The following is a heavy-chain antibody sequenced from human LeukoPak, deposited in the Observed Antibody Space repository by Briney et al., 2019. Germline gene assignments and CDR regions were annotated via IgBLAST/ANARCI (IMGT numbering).Heavy chain of an antibody. Sequence: GGSLRLSCAASGFTFSSYAMSWVRQAPGKGLEWVSAISGSGGSTYYADSVKGRFTISRDNSKNTLYLQMNSLRAEDTAVYYCARDRGVLRYFDWLEGNWFDPWGQGTLVTVSS. J-gene: IGHJ5*02. CDR2: ISGSGGST. D-gene: IGHD3-9*01. CDR3: ARDRGVLRYFDWLEGNWFDP. V-gene: IGHV3-23*01. CDR1: GFTFSSYA.